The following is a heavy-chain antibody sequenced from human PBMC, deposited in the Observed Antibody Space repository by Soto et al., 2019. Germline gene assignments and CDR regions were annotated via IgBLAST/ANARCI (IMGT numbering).Heavy chain of an antibody. Sequence: GASVKVSCKASGYTFTSYYMHWVRQAPGQGLEWMGIINPSGGSTDYAQKFQGRVTMTRDTSKNQFSLKLRSVTAADTAVYYCARGKIIGPWGQGTLVTVSS. V-gene: IGHV1-46*01. D-gene: IGHD3-3*01. CDR3: ARGKIIGP. J-gene: IGHJ5*02. CDR2: INPSGGST. CDR1: GYTFTSYY.